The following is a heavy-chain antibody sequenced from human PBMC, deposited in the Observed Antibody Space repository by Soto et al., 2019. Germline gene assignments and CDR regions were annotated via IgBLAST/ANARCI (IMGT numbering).Heavy chain of an antibody. J-gene: IGHJ4*02. CDR3: VRPDSTGYYSH. Sequence: GESLKISCQGSGYSFTNYWIGWVRQMPGKGLEWMGIISPADSDTRYSPSFQGQVTVSVDKSISAAYLQRGSLKASDTAMYYCVRPDSTGYYSHWGQGXPVTVYS. V-gene: IGHV5-51*01. CDR1: GYSFTNYW. CDR2: ISPADSDT. D-gene: IGHD3-9*01.